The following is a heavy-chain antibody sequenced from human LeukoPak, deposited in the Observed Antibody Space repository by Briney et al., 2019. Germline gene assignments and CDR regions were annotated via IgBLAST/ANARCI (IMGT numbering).Heavy chain of an antibody. Sequence: GGSLRLSCAASGFTFSSYWMHWVRQAPGKGLVWVSRINSDGSSTSYADSVKGRFTISRDNAKNTLYLQMNSLRAEDTAVYYCARERSSPGGGRWFDPWGQGTLVTVSS. V-gene: IGHV3-74*01. CDR1: GFTFSSYW. CDR2: INSDGSST. D-gene: IGHD3-16*01. CDR3: ARERSSPGGGRWFDP. J-gene: IGHJ5*02.